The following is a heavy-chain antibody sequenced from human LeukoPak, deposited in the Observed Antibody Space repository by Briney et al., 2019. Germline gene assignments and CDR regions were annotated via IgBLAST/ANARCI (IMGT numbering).Heavy chain of an antibody. CDR1: GFTFTNTY. V-gene: IGHV3-15*01. D-gene: IGHD3-3*01. CDR3: TTIPYDFWSGDYPNYFDY. CDR2: IKSKLDGGTI. J-gene: IGHJ4*02. Sequence: AGSLRLSCPASGFTFTNTYMSWVRQAPGNGLEWVGRIKSKLDGGTIDYAAPVKGRFTISRDDSKNTLYLQMDSLKTEDTAVYYCTTIPYDFWSGDYPNYFDYWGQGTLVTVSS.